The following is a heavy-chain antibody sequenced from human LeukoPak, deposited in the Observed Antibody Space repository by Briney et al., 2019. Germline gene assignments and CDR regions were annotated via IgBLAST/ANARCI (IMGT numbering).Heavy chain of an antibody. D-gene: IGHD2-8*01. CDR1: GFTFSSYA. J-gene: IGHJ3*01. CDR3: ANRGTKWLPPPTDAFDV. CDR2: ISGSGGST. V-gene: IGHV3-23*01. Sequence: GGSLRLSCAASGFTFSSYAMSWVRQAPGKGLEWVSAISGSGGSTYYADSVKGRFTMSRDNSKNTLYLQMNSLTVEDTAIYYCANRGTKWLPPPTDAFDVWGQGTMVTVSS.